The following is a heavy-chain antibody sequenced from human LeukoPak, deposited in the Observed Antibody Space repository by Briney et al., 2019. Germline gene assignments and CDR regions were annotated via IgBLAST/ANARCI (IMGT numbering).Heavy chain of an antibody. J-gene: IGHJ3*02. Sequence: ASVKVSCKASGYTFTGYYMHWVRQAPGQGLEWMGWINTNTGNPTYAQGFTGRFVFSLDTSVSTAYLQISSLKAEDTAVYYCATELLWFGDYAFDIWGQGTMVTVSS. CDR2: INTNTGNP. D-gene: IGHD3-10*01. V-gene: IGHV7-4-1*02. CDR1: GYTFTGYY. CDR3: ATELLWFGDYAFDI.